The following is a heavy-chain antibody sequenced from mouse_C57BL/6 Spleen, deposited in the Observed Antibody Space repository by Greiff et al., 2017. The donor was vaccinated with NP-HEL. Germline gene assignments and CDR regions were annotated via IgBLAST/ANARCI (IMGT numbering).Heavy chain of an antibody. CDR2: IYPGSGST. CDR3: ERGNYGSSYAMEY. CDR1: GYTFTSYW. D-gene: IGHD1-1*01. J-gene: IGHJ4*01. Sequence: QVQLQQPGAELVKPGASVKMSCQASGYTFTSYWITWVKQRPGQGLEWIGDIYPGSGSTNYNAKFKSKATLTVDTSSSTAYMQLSSLTAEYSAVYYCERGNYGSSYAMEYWGQGTSVTVSS. V-gene: IGHV1-55*01.